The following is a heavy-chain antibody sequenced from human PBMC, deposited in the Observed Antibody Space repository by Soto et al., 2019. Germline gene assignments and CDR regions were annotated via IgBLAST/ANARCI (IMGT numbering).Heavy chain of an antibody. Sequence: SETLSLTCTVSGGSLNSYYWTWIRQSPGKGLEWIGYVSSTGSTNYNPSLKSRLTMSLDTSTNEVSLSLTSVTAADAAVFFCARFSPPRKSYDSNPAWFVPWGQGIRATVSS. CDR2: VSSTGST. V-gene: IGHV4-59*01. CDR1: GGSLNSYY. CDR3: ARFSPPRKSYDSNPAWFVP. D-gene: IGHD3-16*01. J-gene: IGHJ5*02.